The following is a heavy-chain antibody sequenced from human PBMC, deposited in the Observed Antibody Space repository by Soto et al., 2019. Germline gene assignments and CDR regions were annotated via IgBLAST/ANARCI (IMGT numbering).Heavy chain of an antibody. V-gene: IGHV4-30-4*01. CDR2: IYYSGRT. D-gene: IGHD3-10*01. CDR3: ARAFYYYGSGSETYNWFDP. CDR1: GGSISSGGYS. J-gene: IGHJ5*02. Sequence: PSETLSLTCAVSGGSISSGGYSWSWIRQPPGKGLEKIGYIYYSGRTYYNPSLKRRVTISVDTSKNQFSLKLSSVTAADTAVYYCARAFYYYGSGSETYNWFDPWGQGTLVTVSS.